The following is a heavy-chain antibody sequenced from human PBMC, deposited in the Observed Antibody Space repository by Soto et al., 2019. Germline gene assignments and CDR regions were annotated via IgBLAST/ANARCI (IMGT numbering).Heavy chain of an antibody. Sequence: PSETLSLTCAIYGGSVSGYFWSWIRQPPGKVLECIGEVKQAVSTNYNPSFKSRVNISLDTYKSQFSLNLRSVTAADTAVYYCERGVYASGWYGWTVSFDTWGQGTLVPVS. CDR1: GGSVSGYF. J-gene: IGHJ5*02. CDR3: ERGVYASGWYGWTVSFDT. D-gene: IGHD6-19*01. CDR2: VKQAVST. V-gene: IGHV4-34*01.